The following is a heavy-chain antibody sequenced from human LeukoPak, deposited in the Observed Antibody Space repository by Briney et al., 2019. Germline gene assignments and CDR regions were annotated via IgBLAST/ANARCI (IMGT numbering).Heavy chain of an antibody. Sequence: SETLSLTCAVCGGSISSSSYYWGWIRQPTGKGLEWIGSIYYSGSTYYNPSLKSRVTISVDTSKNQFSLKLSSVTAADTAVYYCARHFFPSTPIVVFYHYYYMDVWGKGITVTVSS. CDR3: ARHFFPSTPIVVFYHYYYMDV. J-gene: IGHJ6*03. V-gene: IGHV4-39*01. D-gene: IGHD2-2*01. CDR2: IYYSGST. CDR1: GGSISSSSYY.